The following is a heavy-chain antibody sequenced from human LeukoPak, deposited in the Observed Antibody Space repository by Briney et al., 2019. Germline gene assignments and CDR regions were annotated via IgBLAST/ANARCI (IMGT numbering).Heavy chain of an antibody. V-gene: IGHV4-34*01. J-gene: IGHJ4*02. CDR1: GGSFSGYY. Sequence: PSETLSLTCAVYGGSFSGYYWSWIRQPPGKGLEWIGEINHSGSTNYNPSLKSRVTISVDTSKNQFSLKLSSVTAADTAVYYCARGTILWFGSSRFDYWGQGTLVTVSS. CDR3: ARGTILWFGSSRFDY. D-gene: IGHD3-10*01. CDR2: INHSGST.